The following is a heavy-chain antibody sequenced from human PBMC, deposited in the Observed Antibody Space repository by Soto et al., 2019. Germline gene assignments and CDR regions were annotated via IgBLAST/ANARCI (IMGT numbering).Heavy chain of an antibody. CDR1: GFTFSNAW. Sequence: GGSLRLSCAASGFTFSNAWMNWVRQAPGKGLEWVGRIKSKTDGGTTDYAAPVKGRFTISRDDSKNTLYLQMNSLKTEDTAVYYCTTDRVVVAAENTYYYGMDVWGQGTTVTVSS. V-gene: IGHV3-15*07. J-gene: IGHJ6*02. D-gene: IGHD2-15*01. CDR3: TTDRVVVAAENTYYYGMDV. CDR2: IKSKTDGGTT.